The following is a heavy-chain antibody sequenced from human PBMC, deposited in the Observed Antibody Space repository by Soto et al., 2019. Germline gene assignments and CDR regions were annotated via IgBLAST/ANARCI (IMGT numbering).Heavy chain of an antibody. J-gene: IGHJ2*01. D-gene: IGHD3-3*01. V-gene: IGHV3-9*01. CDR2: ISWNSGSI. CDR1: GFTFDDYA. Sequence: PGGSLRLSCAASGFTFDDYAMHWVRQAPGKGLEWVSGISWNSGSIGYADSVKGRFTISRDNAKNSLYLRMNSLRAEDTALYYCAKDGSFGHWYFDLWGRGTLVTVSS. CDR3: AKDGSFGHWYFDL.